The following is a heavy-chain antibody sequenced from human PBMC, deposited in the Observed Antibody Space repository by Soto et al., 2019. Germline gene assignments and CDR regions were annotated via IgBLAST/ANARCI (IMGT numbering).Heavy chain of an antibody. J-gene: IGHJ6*03. CDR3: ARDKMGFSGPKSNMDD. CDR2: ISAYNGNT. D-gene: IGHD1-26*01. V-gene: IGHV1-18*01. Sequence: GASVKVSCKASGYTFTSYGISWVRQAPGQGLEWMGWISAYNGNTNYAQKLQGRVTMTTDTSTSTAYMELRSLRSDDTAVYYCARDKMGFSGPKSNMDDWGKGTTVTVS. CDR1: GYTFTSYG.